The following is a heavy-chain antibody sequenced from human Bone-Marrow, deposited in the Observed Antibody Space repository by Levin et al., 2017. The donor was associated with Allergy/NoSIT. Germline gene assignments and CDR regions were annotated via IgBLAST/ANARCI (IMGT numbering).Heavy chain of an antibody. J-gene: IGHJ4*01. V-gene: IGHV3-7*01. Sequence: GGSLRLSCSASGFTFNNYWMSWVRQAPGKGLEWVATIKHDGIEKYYVDSVQGRFTISRDNAKNSLSLQMNSLRVEDTALYYCARFGPNFGELVSAMFDYWGHGTLVTVSA. CDR1: GFTFNNYW. D-gene: IGHD3-10*01. CDR2: IKHDGIEK. CDR3: ARFGPNFGELVSAMFDY.